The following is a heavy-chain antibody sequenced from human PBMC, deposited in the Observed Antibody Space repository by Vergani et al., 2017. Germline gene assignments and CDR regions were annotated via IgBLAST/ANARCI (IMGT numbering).Heavy chain of an antibody. Sequence: QMQLVQSGAEVKKTGSSVKVSCKASGYTFTYRYLHWVRQAPGQALEWMGWITPFNGNTNYAQKFQDRVTITRDRSMSTAYMELSSLRAEDTALYYCARTKSFYYSNYDVGVGPFDYWGQGTLVTVSS. V-gene: IGHV1-45*02. CDR3: ARTKSFYYSNYDVGVGPFDY. CDR2: ITPFNGNT. CDR1: GYTFTYRY. D-gene: IGHD4-11*01. J-gene: IGHJ4*02.